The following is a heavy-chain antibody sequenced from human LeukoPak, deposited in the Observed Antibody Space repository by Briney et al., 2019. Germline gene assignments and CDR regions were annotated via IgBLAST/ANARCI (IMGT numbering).Heavy chain of an antibody. J-gene: IGHJ4*02. V-gene: IGHV4-61*02. Sequence: PSETLSLTCTVSGGSFSRVGYFWSWIRQAAGKGLEWIGRIYTNGDTSYNPSLKSRVTMSVDTSTNQFSLKLSSVTAADTAVYYCARERRDDYVSFDYWGQGTLVSVSS. CDR3: ARERRDDYVSFDY. CDR2: IYTNGDT. D-gene: IGHD4-17*01. CDR1: GGSFSRVGYF.